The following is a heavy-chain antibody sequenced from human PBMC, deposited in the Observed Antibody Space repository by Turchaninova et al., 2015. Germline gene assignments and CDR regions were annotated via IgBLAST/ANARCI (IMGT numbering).Heavy chain of an antibody. CDR2: FTYGGAT. D-gene: IGHD6-19*01. CDR1: GASVDSYS. J-gene: IGHJ4*02. Sequence: QVQLQESGQGLVKTSETRSLTCAVSGASVDSYSGNWIRPPPGKGLEWVGYFTYGGATGYNPSLKSRLTMSLDTSENRFSLRLESVTAADTAVYYCARETSPGGWYSFDHWGRGTLIIVSS. CDR3: ARETSPGGWYSFDH. V-gene: IGHV4-59*02.